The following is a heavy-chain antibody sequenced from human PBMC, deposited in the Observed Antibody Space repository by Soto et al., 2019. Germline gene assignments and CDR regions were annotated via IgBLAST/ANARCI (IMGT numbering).Heavy chain of an antibody. D-gene: IGHD5-12*01. CDR3: ARVLMYSGYGYYYYYGMDV. Sequence: SVKVSCKASGGTFSSYAISWVRQAPGQGLEWMGGIIPIFGTANYAQKFQGRVTITADESTSTAYMELSSLRSEDTAVYYCARVLMYSGYGYYYYYGMDVWGQGTTVTVSS. V-gene: IGHV1-69*13. CDR1: GGTFSSYA. CDR2: IIPIFGTA. J-gene: IGHJ6*02.